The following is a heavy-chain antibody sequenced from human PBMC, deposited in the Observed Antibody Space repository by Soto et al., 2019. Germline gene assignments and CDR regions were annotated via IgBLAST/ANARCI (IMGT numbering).Heavy chain of an antibody. V-gene: IGHV1-3*01. Sequence: GASVKVSCKASGYTFTSYAMHWVRQAPGQRLEWMGWISAGNGNTKYSQKFQGRVTITRDTSASTAYMELSSLRSEDTAVYYCARSPIAAPFYGMDVWGQGTTVTVSS. CDR3: ARSPIAAPFYGMDV. J-gene: IGHJ6*02. D-gene: IGHD6-13*01. CDR2: ISAGNGNT. CDR1: GYTFTSYA.